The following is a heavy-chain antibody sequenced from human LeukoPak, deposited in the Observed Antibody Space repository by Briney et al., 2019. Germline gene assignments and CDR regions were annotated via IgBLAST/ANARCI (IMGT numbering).Heavy chain of an antibody. V-gene: IGHV4-39*01. CDR2: IYYSGST. Sequence: SETLSLTCSVSDGSISSSTYWWAWIRQPPGKGLEWIGSIYYSGSTHYNPSLKSRVTISVDTSNNQFSLKLTSVTAADTAVYYCARQYGSGFWFFDNWGQGTLVTVSS. D-gene: IGHD3-10*01. CDR3: ARQYGSGFWFFDN. CDR1: DGSISSSTYW. J-gene: IGHJ4*02.